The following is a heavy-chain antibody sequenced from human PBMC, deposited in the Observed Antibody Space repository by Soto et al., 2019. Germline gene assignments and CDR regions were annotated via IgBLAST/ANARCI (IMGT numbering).Heavy chain of an antibody. CDR2: IYYSGST. V-gene: IGHV4-39*01. D-gene: IGHD1-7*01. CDR3: ARQDHLTGTYYYYGMDV. CDR1: GGSISSSSYY. J-gene: IGHJ6*02. Sequence: SETLSLTCTVSGGSISSSSYYWGWIRQPPGKGLEWIGSIYYSGSTYYNPSLKSRVTISVDTSKNQFSLKLSSVTAADTAVYYCARQDHLTGTYYYYGMDVWGQGTTVTVSS.